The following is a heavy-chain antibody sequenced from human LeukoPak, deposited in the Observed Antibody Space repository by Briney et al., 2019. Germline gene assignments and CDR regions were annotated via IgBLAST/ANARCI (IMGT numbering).Heavy chain of an antibody. Sequence: GRSLRLSCAASGFTFSTYWMHWVRQAPGKGLVWVSRINNDGSSTIYADSVRGRFTISRDNAKNTLYLQMNGLRAEDTSVYFCARSSYPYFFDYWGQGALVTVSS. J-gene: IGHJ4*02. CDR1: GFTFSTYW. D-gene: IGHD3-10*01. CDR2: INNDGSST. CDR3: ARSSYPYFFDY. V-gene: IGHV3-74*01.